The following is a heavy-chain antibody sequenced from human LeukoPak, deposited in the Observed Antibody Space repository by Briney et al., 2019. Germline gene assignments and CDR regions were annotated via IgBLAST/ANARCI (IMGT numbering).Heavy chain of an antibody. CDR2: ISSSGSTI. CDR3: VRDRGTYRPIDY. D-gene: IGHD1-26*01. J-gene: IGHJ4*02. V-gene: IGHV3-48*04. Sequence: GGSLRLSCAASGFTFSSYSMNWVRQAPGKGLEWVSYISSSGSTIYYADSVKGRFTISRDNAQNSLYLQMNSLRAEDTAIYYCVRDRGTYRPIDYWGQGTLVTVSS. CDR1: GFTFSSYS.